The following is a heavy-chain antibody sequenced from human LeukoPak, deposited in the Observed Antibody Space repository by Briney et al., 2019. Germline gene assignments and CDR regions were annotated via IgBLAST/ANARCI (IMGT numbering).Heavy chain of an antibody. CDR3: ARDMRAAAKTTYYMDV. CDR1: GFTFSAYY. J-gene: IGHJ6*03. Sequence: GGSLRLSCAASGFTFSAYYMNWIRQAPGKGLEWVSCISRSGSTIYYADSVKGRFTISRDNAKNSLYLQMNSLRDEDAAVYYCARDMRAAAKTTYYMDVWGKGTTVTVSS. CDR2: ISRSGSTI. D-gene: IGHD6-13*01. V-gene: IGHV3-11*01.